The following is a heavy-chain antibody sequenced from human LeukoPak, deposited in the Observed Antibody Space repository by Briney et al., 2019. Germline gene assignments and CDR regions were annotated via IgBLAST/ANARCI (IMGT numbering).Heavy chain of an antibody. J-gene: IGHJ4*02. CDR3: ERVYDSSCYYYGSWDY. V-gene: IGHV3-23*01. CDR1: GFTFSSYA. Sequence: GGSLRLSCAASGFTFSSYAMSWVRQAPGKGLEWVSAISGSGGGTYYADSVKGRFTISRDNSKNTLYLQMNSLRAEDTAVYYCERVYDSSCYYYGSWDYWGQGTLVTVSS. D-gene: IGHD3-22*01. CDR2: ISGSGGGT.